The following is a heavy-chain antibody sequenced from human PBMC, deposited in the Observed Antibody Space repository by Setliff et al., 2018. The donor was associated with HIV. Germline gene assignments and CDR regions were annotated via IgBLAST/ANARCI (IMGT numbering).Heavy chain of an antibody. CDR1: GYTFHYYD. J-gene: IGHJ4*02. D-gene: IGHD6-19*01. V-gene: IGHV1-3*01. CDR3: ARLAVADSLGGY. CDR2: IIGGNGTT. Sequence: GASVKVSCKASGYTFHYYDIHWVRPAPGQRLEWMGWIIGGNGTTKYSQRFQGRVTITRDASASTAHMELSSLRSEDTAVYYCARLAVADSLGGYWGQGTLVTVSS.